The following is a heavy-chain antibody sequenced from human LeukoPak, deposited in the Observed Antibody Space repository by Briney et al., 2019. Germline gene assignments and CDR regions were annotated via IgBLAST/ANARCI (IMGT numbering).Heavy chain of an antibody. Sequence: GGSLRLSCAASGFTFSSYSMNWVRQAPGKGLEWVSSISSSSSYIYYADSVKGRFTISRDNSKNTLYLQMNSLRAEDTAVYYCARAARYCSSTSCYFVYWGQGTLVTVSS. CDR1: GFTFSSYS. CDR3: ARAARYCSSTSCYFVY. CDR2: ISSSSSYI. J-gene: IGHJ4*02. V-gene: IGHV3-21*01. D-gene: IGHD2-2*01.